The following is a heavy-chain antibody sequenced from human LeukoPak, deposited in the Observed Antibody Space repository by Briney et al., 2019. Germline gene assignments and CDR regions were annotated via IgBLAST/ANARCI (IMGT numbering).Heavy chain of an antibody. Sequence: GGSLRLSCAASGFTFSSYSMNWVRQAPGKGLEWVSYISSSGSTIYYADSVKGRFTISRDNAKNSLYLQMNSLRAEDTAVYYCARRHCSGGSCYRLYYYYGMDVWGQGTTVTVSS. D-gene: IGHD2-15*01. V-gene: IGHV3-48*04. CDR3: ARRHCSGGSCYRLYYYYGMDV. J-gene: IGHJ6*02. CDR1: GFTFSSYS. CDR2: ISSSGSTI.